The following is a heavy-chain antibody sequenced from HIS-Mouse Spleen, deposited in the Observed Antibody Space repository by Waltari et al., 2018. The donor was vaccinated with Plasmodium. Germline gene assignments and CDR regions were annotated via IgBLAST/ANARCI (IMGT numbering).Heavy chain of an antibody. CDR2: IKQDGSEK. V-gene: IGHV3-7*01. D-gene: IGHD6-13*01. J-gene: IGHJ2*01. Sequence: EVQLVESGGGLVQPGGSMRLSCAASGSTLSRYWMSWVRQAPGKGLEWVANIKQDGSEKYYVDSVKGRFTISRDNAKNSLYLQMNSLRAEDTAVYYCASSWYWYFDLWGRGTLVTVSS. CDR1: GSTLSRYW. CDR3: ASSWYWYFDL.